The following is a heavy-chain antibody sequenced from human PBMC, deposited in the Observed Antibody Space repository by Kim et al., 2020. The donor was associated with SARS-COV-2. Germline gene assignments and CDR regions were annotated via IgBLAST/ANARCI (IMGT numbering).Heavy chain of an antibody. D-gene: IGHD1-1*01. CDR2: NP. Sequence: NPYYPSAVKGRFTTSRDISQNTLYLQINSLRAEDTAIYFCAKAGNWSPFDDWGQGTLVTVSS. CDR3: AKAGNWSPFDD. V-gene: IGHV3-23*01. J-gene: IGHJ4*02.